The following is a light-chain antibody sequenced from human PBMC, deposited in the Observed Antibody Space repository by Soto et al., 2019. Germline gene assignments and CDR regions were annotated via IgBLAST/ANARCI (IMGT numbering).Light chain of an antibody. CDR3: RSYTSSSTYV. J-gene: IGLJ1*01. Sequence: QSVLAQPASVSGSPGQSITISCTGTSSDVGGYNYVSWYQQHPGKAPKLMIYEVSNRPSGVSNRFSGSKSGNTASLTISGLQAEDEADYYCRSYTSSSTYVFGTGTXV. V-gene: IGLV2-14*01. CDR2: EVS. CDR1: SSDVGGYNY.